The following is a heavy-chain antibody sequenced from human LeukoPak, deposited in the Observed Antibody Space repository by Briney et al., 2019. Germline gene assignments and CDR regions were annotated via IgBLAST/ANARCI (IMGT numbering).Heavy chain of an antibody. V-gene: IGHV3-21*01. CDR3: ARDREYGTGWYFDS. CDR1: GFTFSSYS. J-gene: IGHJ4*02. CDR2: ISSSSSYI. D-gene: IGHD6-19*01. Sequence: GGSLRLSCAASGFTFSSYSMNWVRQAPGKGLEWVSSISSSSSYIYYADSVKGRFTISRDNAKNSLYLQMNSLRVEDTAVYYCARDREYGTGWYFDSWGQGTLVIVPS.